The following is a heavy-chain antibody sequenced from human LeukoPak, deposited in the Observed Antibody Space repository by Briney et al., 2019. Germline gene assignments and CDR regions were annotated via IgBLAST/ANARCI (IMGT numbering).Heavy chain of an antibody. CDR2: ISISSSYI. V-gene: IGHV3-21*01. D-gene: IGHD3-10*01. J-gene: IGHJ4*02. Sequence: GGSLRLSCAASGFTFSSYSMNWVRQAPGKGLEWVSSISISSSYIYYADSVKGRFTISRDNAKNSLYLQMNSLRAEDTAVYYCAKDGELLWFGELLRYYFDYWGQGTLVTVSS. CDR1: GFTFSSYS. CDR3: AKDGELLWFGELLRYYFDY.